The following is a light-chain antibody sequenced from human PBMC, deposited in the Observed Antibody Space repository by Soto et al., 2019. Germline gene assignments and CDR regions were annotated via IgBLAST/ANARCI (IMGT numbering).Light chain of an antibody. V-gene: IGKV1-5*01. Sequence: DIQMTQSPSTLSAAIVDRVTITCRASQSISGWLAWYQQKPGKAPKLLIYDAANLESGVPSRFSGSGSGTEFTLTISSLQPDDFATNYCQQYNRYSSFTFGQGTNLEIK. CDR1: QSISGW. CDR3: QQYNRYSSFT. J-gene: IGKJ2*01. CDR2: DAA.